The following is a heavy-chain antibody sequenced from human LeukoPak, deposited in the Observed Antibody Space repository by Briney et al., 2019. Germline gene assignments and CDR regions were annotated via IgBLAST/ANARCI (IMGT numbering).Heavy chain of an antibody. J-gene: IGHJ4*02. CDR3: AKDTHIVVVPAAILPYYFDY. CDR2: ISGSGGST. Sequence: GGSLRLSCAASGFTFSSYAMSWVRQAPGKGLEWVSAISGSGGSTYYADSVKGRFTISRDNSKNTPYLQMNSLRAEDTAVYYCAKDTHIVVVPAAILPYYFDYWGQGTLVTVSS. CDR1: GFTFSSYA. V-gene: IGHV3-23*01. D-gene: IGHD2-2*02.